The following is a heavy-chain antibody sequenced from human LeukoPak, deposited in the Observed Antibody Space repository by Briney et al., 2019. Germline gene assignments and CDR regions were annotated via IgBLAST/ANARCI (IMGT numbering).Heavy chain of an antibody. CDR1: GFTFSNYA. V-gene: IGHV3-30-3*01. Sequence: PGGSLRLSCAASGFTFSNYAMHWVRQAPGKGLEWVALISYDGSNEFYADSVKGRFTISRDNSKNTMYLQMNSLRAEDTAVYYCARGLYAAPVPWGQGTLVTVTS. CDR3: ARGLYAAPVP. J-gene: IGHJ5*02. CDR2: ISYDGSNE. D-gene: IGHD3-16*01.